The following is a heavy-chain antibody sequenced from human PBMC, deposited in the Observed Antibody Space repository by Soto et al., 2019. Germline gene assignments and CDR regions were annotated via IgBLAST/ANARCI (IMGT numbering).Heavy chain of an antibody. D-gene: IGHD5-12*01. CDR3: ARRYSGYGDY. Sequence: QVQLQESGPGLVKPSETLSLTCTVSGGSITSYYWSWIRQPPGKGLGWIGYIYFSGSANYNPSLKSRVTISVDTSKNQFSRKLSSVTAADTAVYYCARRYSGYGDYWGQGTLVTVSS. V-gene: IGHV4-59*08. J-gene: IGHJ4*02. CDR2: IYFSGSA. CDR1: GGSITSYY.